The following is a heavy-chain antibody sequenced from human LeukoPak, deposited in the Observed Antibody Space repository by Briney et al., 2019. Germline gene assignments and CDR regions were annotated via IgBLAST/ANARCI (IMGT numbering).Heavy chain of an antibody. V-gene: IGHV3-64D*09. Sequence: GASLRLSCAASGFTFSSYAMHWVRQAPGKGLEYVSSITTDGSTTYYADSLKGRFNMSRDNAKNTLSLKMSSLRPEDTAVYYCLRDNMGKGDSWGQGTLVTVSS. CDR3: LRDNMGKGDS. CDR1: GFTFSSYA. D-gene: IGHD7-27*01. J-gene: IGHJ4*02. CDR2: ITTDGSTT.